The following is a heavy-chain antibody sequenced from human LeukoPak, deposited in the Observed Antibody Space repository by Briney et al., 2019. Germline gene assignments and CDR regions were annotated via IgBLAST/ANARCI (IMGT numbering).Heavy chain of an antibody. D-gene: IGHD2-15*01. J-gene: IGHJ5*02. Sequence: PSETLSLTCAVYGGSFRGYYWSWIRQPPGKGLEWIGEINHSGSTNYNPSLKSRVTISVDTSKNQFSLKLSSVTAADTAAYYCARGYCSGGSCYSLRWFDPWGQGTLVTVSS. CDR2: INHSGST. V-gene: IGHV4-34*01. CDR3: ARGYCSGGSCYSLRWFDP. CDR1: GGSFRGYY.